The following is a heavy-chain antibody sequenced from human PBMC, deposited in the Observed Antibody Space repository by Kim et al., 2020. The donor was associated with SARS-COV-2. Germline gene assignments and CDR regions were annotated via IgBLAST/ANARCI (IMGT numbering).Heavy chain of an antibody. CDR1: GGSFSGYY. CDR3: ARGVDTIFGVVITNYYYGMDV. Sequence: SETLSLTCAVYGGSFSGYYWSWIRQPPGKGLEWIGEINHSGSTNYNPSLKSRVTISVDTSKNQFSLKLSSVTAADTAVYYCARGVDTIFGVVITNYYYGMDVWGQGTTVTVSS. J-gene: IGHJ6*02. V-gene: IGHV4-34*01. CDR2: INHSGST. D-gene: IGHD3-3*01.